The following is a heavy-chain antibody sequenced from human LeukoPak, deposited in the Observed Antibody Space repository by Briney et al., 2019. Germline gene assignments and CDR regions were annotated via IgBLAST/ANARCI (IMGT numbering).Heavy chain of an antibody. V-gene: IGHV1-8*03. J-gene: IGHJ4*02. CDR1: GYTFTTYD. CDR2: MNPNSGNT. CDR3: ARGGFDY. Sequence: ASVKVSCKASGYTFTTYDINWVRQATGQGLEWMGWMNPNSGNTGYAQKFQGRVTITWDTSMSTAYMELSSLRSEDTAVYYCARGGFDYWGQGTLVTVSS.